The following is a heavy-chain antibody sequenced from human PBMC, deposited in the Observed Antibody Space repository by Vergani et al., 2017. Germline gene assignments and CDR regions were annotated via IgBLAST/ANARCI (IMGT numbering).Heavy chain of an antibody. CDR2: MNWNGGST. J-gene: IGHJ6*03. V-gene: IGHV3-20*04. Sequence: EVQLVESGGGVVRPGGSLRLSCAASGFTFDDYGMSWVRQAPGKGLEGVSGMNWNGGSTGYADSVKGRFTISRDNAKNSLYLQMNSLRAEDTALYYCARVRTGYSSSWYGYYYYYMDVWGKGTTVTVSS. CDR1: GFTFDDYG. D-gene: IGHD6-13*01. CDR3: ARVRTGYSSSWYGYYYYYMDV.